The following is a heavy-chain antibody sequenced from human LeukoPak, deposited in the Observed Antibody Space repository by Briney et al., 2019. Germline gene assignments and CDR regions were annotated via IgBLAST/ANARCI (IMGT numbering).Heavy chain of an antibody. CDR2: FDPEDGET. J-gene: IGHJ4*02. V-gene: IGHV1-24*01. CDR1: GYTLTELS. D-gene: IGHD6-13*01. CDR3: ATDHAAAGQPYFDY. Sequence: ASVKVSCKVSGYTLTELSMHWVRQAPGKGLEWMGGFDPEDGETIYAQKFQGRVTMTEDTSTDTAYMELSSLRSEDTAVYYCATDHAAAGQPYFDYWGQGTLVTVSS.